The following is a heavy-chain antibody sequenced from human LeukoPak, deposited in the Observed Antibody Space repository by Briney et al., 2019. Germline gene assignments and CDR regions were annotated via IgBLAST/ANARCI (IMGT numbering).Heavy chain of an antibody. V-gene: IGHV4-39*07. CDR1: GGSISSYY. D-gene: IGHD3-3*01. Sequence: SETLSLTCTVSGGSISSYYWGWIRQPPGKGLEWIGSIYYSGSTYYNPSLKSRVTISVDTSKNQFSLKLSSVTAADTAVYYCARTLYDFWSGYYPNWFDPWGQGTLVTVSS. J-gene: IGHJ5*02. CDR2: IYYSGST. CDR3: ARTLYDFWSGYYPNWFDP.